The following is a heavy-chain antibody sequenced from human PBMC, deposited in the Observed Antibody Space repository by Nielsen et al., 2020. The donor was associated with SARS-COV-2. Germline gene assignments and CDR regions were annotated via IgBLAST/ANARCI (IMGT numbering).Heavy chain of an antibody. CDR1: GFTFSSYG. J-gene: IGHJ6*02. CDR3: ASDSNSYNYYYYYGMDV. D-gene: IGHD2-2*01. CDR2: ISYDGSNK. V-gene: IGHV3-30*03. Sequence: GESLKISCAASGFTFSSYGMHWVRQAPGKGLEWVAVISYDGSNKYYADSVKGRFTISRDNSKNTLYLQMNSLRAEDTAVYYCASDSNSYNYYYYYGMDVWGQGTTVTVSS.